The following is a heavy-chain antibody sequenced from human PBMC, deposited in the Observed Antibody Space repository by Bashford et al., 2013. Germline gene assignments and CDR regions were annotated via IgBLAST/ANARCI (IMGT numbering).Heavy chain of an antibody. Sequence: SETLSLTCTVSGGSISSGGYYWSWIRQHPGKGLEWIGYIYYSGSTYYNPSLKSRVTISVDTSKNQFSLKLSSVTAADTAVYYCARALGARQIFGVVTPLLVSGMDVWGQGTTVTVSS. CDR3: ARALGARQIFGVVTPLLVSGMDV. J-gene: IGHJ6*02. CDR1: GGSISSGGYY. D-gene: IGHD3-3*01. CDR2: IYYSGST. V-gene: IGHV4-31*03.